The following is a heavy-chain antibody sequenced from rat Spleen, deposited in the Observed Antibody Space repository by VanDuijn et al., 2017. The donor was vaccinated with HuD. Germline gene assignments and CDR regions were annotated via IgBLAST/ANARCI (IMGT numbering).Heavy chain of an antibody. Sequence: EVQLVESGGGLVQPGRSLKLSCAASGFTFSNYDMAWVRQAPTKGLEWVASISTGGGGTYYPDSVKGRFTISRDNAKSTLYLQMNSLRSEDTATYYCTLTTGAYWGQGTLVTVSS. CDR3: TLTTGAY. CDR2: ISTGGGGT. CDR1: GFTFSNYD. D-gene: IGHD1-10*01. V-gene: IGHV5S23*01. J-gene: IGHJ3*01.